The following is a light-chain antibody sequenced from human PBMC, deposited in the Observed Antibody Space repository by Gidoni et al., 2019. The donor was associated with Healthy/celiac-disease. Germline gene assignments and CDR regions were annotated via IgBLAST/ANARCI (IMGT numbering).Light chain of an antibody. V-gene: IGKV1-39*01. CDR1: QSISSY. J-gene: IGKJ1*01. CDR3: QQSYSTPWT. Sequence: IQMTQSPSSLSASVGDRVTITCRASQSISSYVNWYQQKPGKAPKLLIYAASSLQSGVPSRFSGRGSGTDFTLTISSLQPEDFATYYCQQSYSTPWTFGQGTKVEIK. CDR2: AAS.